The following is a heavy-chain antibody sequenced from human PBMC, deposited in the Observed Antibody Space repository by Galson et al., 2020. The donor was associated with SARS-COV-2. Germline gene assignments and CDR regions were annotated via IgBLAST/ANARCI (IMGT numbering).Heavy chain of an antibody. CDR2: IIPILGIA. D-gene: IGHD3-3*01. CDR1: GGTFSSYA. V-gene: IGHV1-69*10. J-gene: IGHJ3*02. CDR3: AREGRESLWGGYYAAFDI. Sequence: SVKVSCKASGGTFSSYAISGVRPAPGQALEWMGGIIPILGIAKYAQKFQGRVTITADKSTSTAYMELSSLRSEDTAVYYCAREGRESLWGGYYAAFDIWGQGKMVTV.